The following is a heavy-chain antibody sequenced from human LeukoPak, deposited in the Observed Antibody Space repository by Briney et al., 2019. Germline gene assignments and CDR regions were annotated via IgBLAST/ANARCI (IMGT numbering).Heavy chain of an antibody. CDR2: IYHSGNT. CDR1: GYSISNGYY. CDR3: ARLPPYSSSSYYFDY. D-gene: IGHD6-6*01. Sequence: SETLSLTCAVSGYSISNGYYWGWIRQPPGKGQGWIGNIYHSGNTYYNPSLKTRVTISVDTSKNQFSLKLRSVTAADTAVYYCARLPPYSSSSYYFDYWGQGTLVTVSS. J-gene: IGHJ4*02. V-gene: IGHV4-38-2*01.